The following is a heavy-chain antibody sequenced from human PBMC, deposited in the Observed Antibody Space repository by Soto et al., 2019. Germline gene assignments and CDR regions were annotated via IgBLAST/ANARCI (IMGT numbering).Heavy chain of an antibody. J-gene: IGHJ1*01. CDR3: ARDGYDSSGDTEYFQY. CDR2: ISSSGSCI. Sequence: EVKLVESGGGLVQPGGSLRLSCAASGFTFSTYEMNWVRQAPGKGLEWISYISSSGSCIYYADSVKGRFTISRDHAWNSLHLQMNSLRVEDTAVYYCARDGYDSSGDTEYFQYCGQGTLLTVSS. V-gene: IGHV3-48*03. D-gene: IGHD3-22*01. CDR1: GFTFSTYE.